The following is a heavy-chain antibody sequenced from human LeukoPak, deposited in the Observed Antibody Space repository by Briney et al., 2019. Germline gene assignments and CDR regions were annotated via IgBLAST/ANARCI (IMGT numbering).Heavy chain of an antibody. J-gene: IGHJ4*02. CDR2: INPNSGGT. D-gene: IGHD3-3*01. Sequence: ASVKVSCKASGYTFTGYYMHWVRQAPGQGLEWMGWINPNSGGTNYAQKFQGGVTMTRDTSISTAYMELSRLRSDDTAVYYCARDWSIAGNYAEYWGQGTLVTVSS. V-gene: IGHV1-2*02. CDR3: ARDWSIAGNYAEY. CDR1: GYTFTGYY.